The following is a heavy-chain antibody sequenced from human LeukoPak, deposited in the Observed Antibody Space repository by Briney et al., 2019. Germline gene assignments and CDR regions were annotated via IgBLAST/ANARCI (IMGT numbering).Heavy chain of an antibody. V-gene: IGHV3-74*01. CDR3: ARGDYFDY. CDR1: GFTFSSYW. CDR2: IYSDGSST. J-gene: IGHJ4*02. Sequence: AGSLRLSCAASGFTFSSYWMHWVRQAPGKGLVWVSRIYSDGSSTNYADSVKGRFTISRDNAKNTLYLQMNSLRAEDTAVYYCARGDYFDYWGQGTLVTVSS.